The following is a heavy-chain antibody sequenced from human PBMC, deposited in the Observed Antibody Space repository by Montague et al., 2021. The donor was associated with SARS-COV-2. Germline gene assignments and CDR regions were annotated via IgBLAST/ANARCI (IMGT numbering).Heavy chain of an antibody. CDR2: IYPGGHT. CDR1: GGSISSGYFY. CDR3: ASVYTVTYYFDY. D-gene: IGHD4-17*01. J-gene: IGHJ4*02. V-gene: IGHV4-61*02. Sequence: TLSLTCTVSGGSISSGYFYWSWNRQPAGKVLEWTGLIYPGGHTNYNPSLKSRVTISVDTSKNQFSLKLSSVTAADTAVYYCASVYTVTYYFDYWGRGTLVTVPS.